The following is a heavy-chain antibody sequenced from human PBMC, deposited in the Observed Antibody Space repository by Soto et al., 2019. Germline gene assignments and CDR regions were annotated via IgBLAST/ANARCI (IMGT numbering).Heavy chain of an antibody. J-gene: IGHJ4*02. Sequence: EVQMVESGGGLIQPGGSLRLSCAAFGFTVSSNYMTWVRQAPGKGLEWVSVIYSGGSTYYADSVKGRFTISRDNFRNALYLQMNSLRAEDTAVYYCARGFPSMAYYGEYYFDKWGQGTLVTVSS. CDR1: GFTVSSNY. CDR3: ARGFPSMAYYGEYYFDK. V-gene: IGHV3-53*01. CDR2: IYSGGST. D-gene: IGHD3-10*01.